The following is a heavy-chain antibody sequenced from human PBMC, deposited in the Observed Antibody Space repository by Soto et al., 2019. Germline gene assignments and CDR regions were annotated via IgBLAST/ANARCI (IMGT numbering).Heavy chain of an antibody. CDR2: TYYKSKWNN. J-gene: IGHJ6*02. V-gene: IGHV6-1*01. CDR3: VRVTFSRGMDV. Sequence: SQTLSLTCAISGDSVSSDTSAWIWIRQSPSRGLEWLGRTYYKSKWNNDYALSVKSRITISPDTSQNQFSLDLDSVTPEDTAVYYCVRVTFSRGMDVWGQGTPVTVSS. CDR1: GDSVSSDTSA. D-gene: IGHD3-10*01.